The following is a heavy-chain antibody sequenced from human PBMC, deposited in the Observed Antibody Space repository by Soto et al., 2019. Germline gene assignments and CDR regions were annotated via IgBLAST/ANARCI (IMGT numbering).Heavy chain of an antibody. D-gene: IGHD3-22*01. CDR3: ARDLVYYDSAAAPFAFDT. J-gene: IGHJ3*02. V-gene: IGHV3-21*01. CDR2: ISSSSSYI. Sequence: PGGSLRLSCAASGFTFSSYSMNWVRQAPGKGLEWVSSISSSSSYIYYADSVKGRFTISRDNANNSLYLQMNSLRAEDTAVYYCARDLVYYDSAAAPFAFDTWGQGTMVTVSS. CDR1: GFTFSSYS.